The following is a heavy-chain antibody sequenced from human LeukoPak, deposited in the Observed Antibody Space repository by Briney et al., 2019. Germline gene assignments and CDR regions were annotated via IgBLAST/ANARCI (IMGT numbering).Heavy chain of an antibody. CDR3: ARSGSHYYDSSGYCDY. J-gene: IGHJ4*02. Sequence: SQTLSLTCSGPGDSIRSGTYYWSWIRQPAGKGLEWIGRIYTSGNTNYNPSLKSRVTISVDTSKNQFSLKLSSVTAADTAVYYCARSGSHYYDSSGYCDYWGQGTLVTVSS. D-gene: IGHD3-22*01. V-gene: IGHV4-61*02. CDR1: GDSIRSGTYY. CDR2: IYTSGNT.